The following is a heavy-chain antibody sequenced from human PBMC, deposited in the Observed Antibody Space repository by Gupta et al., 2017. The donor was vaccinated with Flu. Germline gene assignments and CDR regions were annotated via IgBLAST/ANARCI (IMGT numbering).Heavy chain of an antibody. V-gene: IGHV1-18*01. CDR2: ISAYNGNT. CDR1: GYTFTSYG. J-gene: IGHJ6*02. CDR3: ARDLMGYCSSTSCSKHYYYYGMDV. D-gene: IGHD2-2*01. Sequence: QVQLVQSGAEVKKPGASVKVSCKASGYTFTSYGISWVRQAPRQGLEWTGWISAYNGNTNYAQKLQGRVTMTTDTSTSTAYMELRSLISDDTAVYYCARDLMGYCSSTSCSKHYYYYGMDVWGQGTTVTVSS.